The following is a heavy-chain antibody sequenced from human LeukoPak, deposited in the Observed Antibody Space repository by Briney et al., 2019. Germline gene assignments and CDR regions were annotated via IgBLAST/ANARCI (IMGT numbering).Heavy chain of an antibody. Sequence: SVKVSCKASGFTFTSSTIQWVRQARGQRLEWIGWIVVGSGNTNYAQKFQERVIITRDMSTTTVYMELSSLRPEDTAVYYCARDPSYCGGDCYAFDIWGQGTMVTVSS. CDR1: GFTFTSST. D-gene: IGHD2-21*02. V-gene: IGHV1-58*02. CDR2: IVVGSGNT. J-gene: IGHJ3*02. CDR3: ARDPSYCGGDCYAFDI.